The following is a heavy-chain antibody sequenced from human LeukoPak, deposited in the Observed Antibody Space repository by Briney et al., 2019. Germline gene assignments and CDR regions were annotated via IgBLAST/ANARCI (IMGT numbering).Heavy chain of an antibody. CDR1: GFTFSSYA. V-gene: IGHV3-23*01. Sequence: GGSLRLSCAASGFTFSSYAMSWVRQAPGKGLEWVSAISGSGGSTYYADSVKGRFTISRDNSKNTLYLQMNSLRAEDTAVYYCAKCYSSGWYIDYFDYWGQGTLVTVSS. J-gene: IGHJ4*02. D-gene: IGHD6-19*01. CDR2: ISGSGGST. CDR3: AKCYSSGWYIDYFDY.